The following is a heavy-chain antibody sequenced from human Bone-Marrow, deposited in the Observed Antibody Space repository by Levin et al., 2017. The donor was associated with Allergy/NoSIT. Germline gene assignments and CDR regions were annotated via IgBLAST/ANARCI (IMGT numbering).Heavy chain of an antibody. Sequence: GGSLRLSCVASGFTFSNYWMTWVRQAPGKGLEWVANVKLDGSEKYYVDSVQGRFTISRDNAENSVYLQMNSLRAEDTAIYYCARDQNYYGSGSYYRVAFDIWGQGTMVTVSS. D-gene: IGHD3-10*01. CDR1: GFTFSNYW. J-gene: IGHJ3*02. CDR3: ARDQNYYGSGSYYRVAFDI. V-gene: IGHV3-7*04. CDR2: VKLDGSEK.